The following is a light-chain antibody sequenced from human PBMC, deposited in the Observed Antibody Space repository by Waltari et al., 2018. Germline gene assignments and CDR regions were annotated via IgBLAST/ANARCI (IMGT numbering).Light chain of an antibody. CDR1: STDLGSSTL. Sequence: QSALTQPASVSGSPGQSISISCTGSSTDLGSSTLVSWYQHPPDKAPKLLIYEVTERPSGISPRLSGSTSGNTASLTISTLQAEDEADYYCFSYADGRSLVFGGGTKVTVL. V-gene: IGLV2-23*02. J-gene: IGLJ2*01. CDR2: EVT. CDR3: FSYADGRSLV.